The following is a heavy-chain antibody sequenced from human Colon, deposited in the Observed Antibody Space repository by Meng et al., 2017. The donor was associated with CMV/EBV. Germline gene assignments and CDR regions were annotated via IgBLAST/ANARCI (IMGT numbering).Heavy chain of an antibody. CDR1: GFPFSSQT. J-gene: IGHJ5*01. CDR3: VNRGWLES. Sequence: ELQLLQSGGGLVQPEGSRGLSWCASGFPFSSQTRGWVRQAPGEGLEWVSNIADSGGGPYYAETVKGRFIISRDNSKNTLYLQMNSLRAEDTVVYYCVNRGWLESWGQGTLVTVSS. CDR2: IADSGGGP. D-gene: IGHD3-16*01. V-gene: IGHV3-23*01.